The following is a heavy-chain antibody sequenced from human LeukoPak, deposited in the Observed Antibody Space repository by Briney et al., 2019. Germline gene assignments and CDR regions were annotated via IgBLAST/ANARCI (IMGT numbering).Heavy chain of an antibody. CDR1: GYTFTGYY. J-gene: IGHJ5*01. D-gene: IGHD3-10*01. V-gene: IGHV1-2*02. CDR2: INPNSGGT. CDR3: ARGSYCDS. Sequence: ASVKVSCKASGYTFTGYYMHWGRQAPGQGLEWMGGINPNSGGTNYAQKFQGRVTMTRDTSITTAYMELNNLRSDDTAIYYCARGSYCDSWGQGTLVTVSS.